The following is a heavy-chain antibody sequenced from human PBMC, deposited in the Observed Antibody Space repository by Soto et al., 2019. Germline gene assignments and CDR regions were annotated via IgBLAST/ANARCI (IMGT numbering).Heavy chain of an antibody. D-gene: IGHD2-2*03. CDR2: ISGSGTYT. V-gene: IGHV3-11*06. Sequence: QVQLVESGGGLVKPGGSLRLSCAVSGFTVSDHYMTWVRHAPGKGLEWVAYISGSGTYTNYADSVKGRYIISRAIAQTALWLQRNTLRAEDTAVYYCARSSGWRHFVGSQYGLDVWGQGTAVSVSS. CDR1: GFTVSDHY. J-gene: IGHJ6*02. CDR3: ARSSGWRHFVGSQYGLDV.